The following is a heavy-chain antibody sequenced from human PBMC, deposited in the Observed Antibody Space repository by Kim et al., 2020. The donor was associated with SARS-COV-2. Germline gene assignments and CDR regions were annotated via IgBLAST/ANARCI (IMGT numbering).Heavy chain of an antibody. Sequence: GGSLRLSCAASGFTFSSYAMHWVRQAPGKGLEWVAVISYDGSNKYYADSVKGRFTISRDNSKNTLYLQMNSLRAEDTAVYYCARDSNRMVYAMNPLLNSHFDYWGQGTLVTVSS. CDR1: GFTFSSYA. CDR3: ARDSNRMVYAMNPLLNSHFDY. V-gene: IGHV3-30-3*01. D-gene: IGHD2-8*01. CDR2: ISYDGSNK. J-gene: IGHJ4*02.